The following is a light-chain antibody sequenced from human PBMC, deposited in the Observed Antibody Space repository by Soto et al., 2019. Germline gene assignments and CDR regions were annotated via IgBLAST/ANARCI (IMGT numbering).Light chain of an antibody. CDR2: EVS. J-gene: IGLJ1*01. V-gene: IGLV2-14*01. Sequence: QSALTQPASVSGSPGQSITISCTGTSSDVGGYNYVSWYQQHPGKAPKLMIYEVSNRPSGVSNRLSGSKSGNTASLTISGLQAEDEADYYCSSYTRSSNLDVFGTGTKVTVL. CDR3: SSYTRSSNLDV. CDR1: SSDVGGYNY.